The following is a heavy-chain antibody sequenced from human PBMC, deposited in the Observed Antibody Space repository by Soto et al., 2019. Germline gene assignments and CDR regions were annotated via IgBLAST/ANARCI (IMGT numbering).Heavy chain of an antibody. CDR3: ARPVHSSSYAEYFQH. J-gene: IGHJ1*01. D-gene: IGHD6-6*01. CDR1: GGSISSSSYY. V-gene: IGHV4-39*01. CDR2: IYYSGST. Sequence: SETLSLTCTVSGGSISSSSYYWGWIRQPPGKGLEWIGSIYYSGSTYYNPSLKSRVTISVDTSKNQFSLKLSSVTAADTAVYYCARPVHSSSYAEYFQHWGQGTLVTVSS.